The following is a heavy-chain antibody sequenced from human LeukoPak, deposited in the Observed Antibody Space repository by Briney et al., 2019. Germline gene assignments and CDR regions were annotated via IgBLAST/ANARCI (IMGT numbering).Heavy chain of an antibody. CDR1: GGSISSGGYS. D-gene: IGHD3-22*01. V-gene: IGHV4-30-2*01. J-gene: IGHJ4*02. Sequence: SQTLSLTCAASGGSISSGGYSWSWIRQPPGKGLEWIGYIYHSGSTYYNPSLKSRVTISVDRSKNQLSLKLSSVTAADTAVYYCARSGGDYYDSSGYYPRPYYFDYWGQGTLVTVSS. CDR3: ARSGGDYYDSSGYYPRPYYFDY. CDR2: IYHSGST.